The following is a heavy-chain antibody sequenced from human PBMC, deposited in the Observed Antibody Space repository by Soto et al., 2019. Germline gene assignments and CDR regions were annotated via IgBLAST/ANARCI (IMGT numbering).Heavy chain of an antibody. D-gene: IGHD6-19*01. CDR2: INAGNGNT. J-gene: IGHJ4*02. V-gene: IGHV1-3*01. Sequence: ASVKVSCKTSGYTFSSYAMHWVRQAPGQRLEWMGWINAGNGNTKYSQKFQGRVTITRDTSASTAYMELSSLRSEDTAVYYCARVSGWYYFDYWGQGTLVTVSS. CDR3: ARVSGWYYFDY. CDR1: GYTFSSYA.